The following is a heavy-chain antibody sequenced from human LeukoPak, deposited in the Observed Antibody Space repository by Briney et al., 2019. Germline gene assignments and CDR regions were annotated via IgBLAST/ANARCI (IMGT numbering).Heavy chain of an antibody. D-gene: IGHD3-3*01. CDR3: ARDRALLWSGYSYYFDY. Sequence: GGSLRLSCAASGFTFSSYAMHWVRQAPGKGLEWVAVISYDGSNKYYADSVKGRFTISRDNSKNTLYLQMNSLRAEDTAVYYCARDRALLWSGYSYYFDYWGQGTLVTVSS. J-gene: IGHJ4*02. V-gene: IGHV3-30-3*01. CDR2: ISYDGSNK. CDR1: GFTFSSYA.